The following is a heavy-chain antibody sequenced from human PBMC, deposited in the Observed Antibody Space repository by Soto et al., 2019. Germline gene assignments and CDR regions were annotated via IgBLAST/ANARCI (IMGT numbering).Heavy chain of an antibody. J-gene: IGHJ5*02. D-gene: IGHD4-17*01. CDR2: IYYNGST. Sequence: VQLQESGPGLVKASETLSLTCTVSGGSVSSGGYYWSWIRQPPGKGLEWIGFIYYNGSTNFNPSLKSRVTISVDTSKNPFSLKLRSVTAADTAFYYCARWRHAYGDQNWFDPWGPGTQVTVSS. CDR3: ARWRHAYGDQNWFDP. V-gene: IGHV4-61*08. CDR1: GGSVSSGGYY.